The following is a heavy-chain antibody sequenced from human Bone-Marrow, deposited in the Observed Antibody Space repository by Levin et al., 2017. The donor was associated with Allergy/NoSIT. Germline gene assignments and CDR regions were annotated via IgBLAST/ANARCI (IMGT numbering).Heavy chain of an antibody. Sequence: ASVKVSCKASGGTFMSYALIWVRQGPGQGLEWMGGIIPVFGTANYAQKFQGRVTITADDSTSTTYMELSSLTSEDTAVYYCARSDYDGTSGMPVVDRWGQGTLVTVSS. CDR1: GGTFMSYA. J-gene: IGHJ5*02. CDR3: ARSDYDGTSGMPVVDR. D-gene: IGHD4-23*01. CDR2: IIPVFGTA. V-gene: IGHV1-69*13.